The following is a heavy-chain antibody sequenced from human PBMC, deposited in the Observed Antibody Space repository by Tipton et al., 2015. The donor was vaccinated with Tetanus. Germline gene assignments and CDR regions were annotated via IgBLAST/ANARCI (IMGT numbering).Heavy chain of an antibody. CDR2: IYPGDSDT. J-gene: IGHJ4*02. CDR1: GYSFTNYW. Sequence: EVQLVQSGAEVKKPGDSLKISCKASGYSFTNYWIGWVRQMPGKGLEWMWIIYPGDSDTRYSPTFEGLVTISAGGSTSIAYVQWSSLTASDTAVYYCARQADYNILAGYYYYFDYWGQGSLVTVSS. CDR3: ARQADYNILAGYYYYFDY. V-gene: IGHV5-51*01. D-gene: IGHD3-9*01.